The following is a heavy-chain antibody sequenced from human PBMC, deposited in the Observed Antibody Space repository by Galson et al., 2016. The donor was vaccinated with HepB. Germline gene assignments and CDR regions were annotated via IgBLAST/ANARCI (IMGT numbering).Heavy chain of an antibody. CDR3: ARGRDGGNYEDY. D-gene: IGHD4-23*01. CDR1: GFTFDNYW. CDR2: IKQDGSEK. Sequence: SLRLSCAASGFTFDNYWMCWVRQAPGKGLEWVANIKQDGSEKYYVDSVKGRFTISRDNAKNSLYLQMNSLRAEDTAVYYCARGRDGGNYEDYWGQGTLVTASS. V-gene: IGHV3-7*01. J-gene: IGHJ4*02.